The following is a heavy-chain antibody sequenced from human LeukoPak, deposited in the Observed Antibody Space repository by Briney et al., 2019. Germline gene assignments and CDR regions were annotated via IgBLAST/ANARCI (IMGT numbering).Heavy chain of an antibody. D-gene: IGHD6-19*01. J-gene: IGHJ4*02. CDR1: GFTYSSYG. V-gene: IGHV3-23*01. Sequence: GGTLRLSCAASGFTYSSYGMSWVRQAPGKGLEWVSAISGSGGSTYYADSVKGRFTISRDNSKNTLYLQMNSLRAEDTAVYYCAKARDGWYGDYWGQGTLVTVSS. CDR2: ISGSGGST. CDR3: AKARDGWYGDY.